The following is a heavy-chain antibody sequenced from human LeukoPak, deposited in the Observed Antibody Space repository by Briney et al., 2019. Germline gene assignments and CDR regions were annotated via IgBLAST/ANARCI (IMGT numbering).Heavy chain of an antibody. J-gene: IGHJ4*02. D-gene: IGHD3-10*01. CDR2: ISSSGSTI. V-gene: IGHV3-11*01. CDR3: ARDLYYGSGSYPDSHDY. CDR1: GFTFSDYY. Sequence: GRSLRLSCAASGFTFSDYYMSWIRQAPGKGLEWVSYISSSGSTIYYADSVKGRFTISRDNAKNSLYLQMNSLRAEDTAVYYCARDLYYGSGSYPDSHDYWGQGTLVTVSS.